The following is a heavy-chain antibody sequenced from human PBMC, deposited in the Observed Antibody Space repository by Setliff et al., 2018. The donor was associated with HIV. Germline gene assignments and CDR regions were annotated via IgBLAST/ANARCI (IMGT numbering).Heavy chain of an antibody. D-gene: IGHD3-9*01. Sequence: PGGSLRLSCAASGFNFRSYAMSWVRQAPGKGLEWVSAISGSGDDTYYADSVKGRFTISRDNSRNTLYLQMNSLRAEDTAVYYCAKEGYNVIRYVNWLSAEWLDFWGQGALVTVSS. CDR2: ISGSGDDT. V-gene: IGHV3-23*01. CDR1: GFNFRSYA. CDR3: AKEGYNVIRYVNWLSAEWLDF. J-gene: IGHJ4*02.